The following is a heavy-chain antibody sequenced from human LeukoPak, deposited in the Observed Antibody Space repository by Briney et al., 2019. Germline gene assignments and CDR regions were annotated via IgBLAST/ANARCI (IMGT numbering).Heavy chain of an antibody. CDR2: ISGGGGRT. J-gene: IGHJ4*02. V-gene: IGHV3-23*01. CDR3: AKDVRDIVVLIDTYMY. D-gene: IGHD2-21*01. CDR1: GFTFRSHA. Sequence: GGSLRLSCVGSGFTFRSHAMSWVRQAPGKGLEWVSVISGGGGRTYYGDSVKGRFTISRDNSKNTVYLQMNSLRAEDTAVYYCAKDVRDIVVLIDTYMYWGQGTLVTVSS.